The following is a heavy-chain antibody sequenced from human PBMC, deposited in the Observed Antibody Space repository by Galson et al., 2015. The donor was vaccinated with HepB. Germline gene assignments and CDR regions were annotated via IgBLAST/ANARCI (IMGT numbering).Heavy chain of an antibody. J-gene: IGHJ4*02. CDR1: GFTFSSYS. CDR2: ISSSSSYI. V-gene: IGHV3-21*01. Sequence: SLRLSCAASGFTFSSYSMNWVRQAPGKGLEWVSFISSSSSYINYADSVKGRFTISRDNAKNSLYLQMNSLRDEDTAVYYCAGRLGYCSGGSCFSLGGSDYWGQGTLVTVSP. D-gene: IGHD2-15*01. CDR3: AGRLGYCSGGSCFSLGGSDY.